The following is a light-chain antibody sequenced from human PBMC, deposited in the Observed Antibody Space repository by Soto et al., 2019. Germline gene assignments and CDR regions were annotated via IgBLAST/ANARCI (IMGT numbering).Light chain of an antibody. Sequence: EIQVTQYPSSLSASVGDRVTITCRASQSISNYLNWYQQKPGKAPKLLIYTASSLQSGVPSRFSGSGSGTDFTLTISSLQPEDFTTYYCQHSDSTPIPFGQVTRPAIK. J-gene: IGKJ5*01. CDR1: QSISNY. CDR3: QHSDSTPIP. V-gene: IGKV1-39*01. CDR2: TAS.